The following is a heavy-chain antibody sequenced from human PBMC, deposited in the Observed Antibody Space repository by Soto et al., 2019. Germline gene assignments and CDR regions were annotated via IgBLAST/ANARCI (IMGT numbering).Heavy chain of an antibody. CDR2: ISGDGSNE. J-gene: IGHJ5*02. CDR3: ARHLSHLKSGWFDP. V-gene: IGHV3-30-3*01. D-gene: IGHD1-26*01. Sequence: QEQLVESGGGVVQPGRSLRLSCAASGFTFINYAMHWVRQAPGKGQEWVALISGDGSNEYYADSVKGRFTISRDNSRNTLYLQMNSLRADDTAVYYCARHLSHLKSGWFDPWGQGTLVTVSS. CDR1: GFTFINYA.